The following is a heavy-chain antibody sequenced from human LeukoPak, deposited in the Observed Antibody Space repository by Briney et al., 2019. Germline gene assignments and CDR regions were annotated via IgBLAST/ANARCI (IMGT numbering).Heavy chain of an antibody. CDR1: GYTFTSYY. CDR3: ATATSITMVRSYYYYMDV. V-gene: IGHV1-46*01. Sequence: GASVKVSCKASGYTFTSYYMHWVRQAPGQGLEWMGIINPSGGSTSYAQKFQGRVTMTRDTSTSTVYMELSSLRSEDTAVYYCATATSITMVRSYYYYMDVWGKGTTVTISS. D-gene: IGHD3-10*01. CDR2: INPSGGST. J-gene: IGHJ6*03.